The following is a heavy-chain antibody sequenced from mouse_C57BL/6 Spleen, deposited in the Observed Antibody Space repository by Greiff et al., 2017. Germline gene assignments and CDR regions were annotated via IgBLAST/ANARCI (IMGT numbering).Heavy chain of an antibody. J-gene: IGHJ4*01. V-gene: IGHV14-1*01. D-gene: IGHD1-1*01. Sequence: EVQLQQSGAELVRPGASVKLSCTASGFNIKDYYMHWVKQRPEQGLEWIGRIDPEDGDTESAPKFQGKATMTADTSSNTAYLQLSSLTSEDTAVYYCTTDYYGSSPYAMDYWGQGTSVTVSS. CDR3: TTDYYGSSPYAMDY. CDR2: IDPEDGDT. CDR1: GFNIKDYY.